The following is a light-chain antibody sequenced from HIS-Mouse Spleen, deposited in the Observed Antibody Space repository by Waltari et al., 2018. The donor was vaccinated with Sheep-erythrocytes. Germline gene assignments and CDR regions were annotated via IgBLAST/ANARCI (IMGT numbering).Light chain of an antibody. J-gene: IGLJ2*01. CDR3: QSYDSSLSAVV. CDR1: SSNIGAGYD. Sequence: QSVLTQPPSVSGAPGQRVTISCTWSSSNIGAGYDVHWYQQLPGTAPKPLIYGNSNRPSGVPDRFSGSKSGTSASLAITGLQAEDEADYYCQSYDSSLSAVVFGGGTKLTVL. CDR2: GNS. V-gene: IGLV1-40*01.